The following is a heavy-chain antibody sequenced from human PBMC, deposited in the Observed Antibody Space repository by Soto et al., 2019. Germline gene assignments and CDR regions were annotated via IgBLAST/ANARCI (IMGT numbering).Heavy chain of an antibody. J-gene: IGHJ6*01. Sequence: QVQLVESGGGVVQPGRSLRLSCAASGFTFSNYVMHWVRQPPGKGLEWVALISYDGSNSYYVDSVKGRFTISRDNSKNTLYLQRNSLRAEDTAVYYCAREFDWDGMDVWGQGTTVTVSS. CDR1: GFTFSNYV. V-gene: IGHV3-30-3*01. D-gene: IGHD3-9*01. CDR3: AREFDWDGMDV. CDR2: ISYDGSNS.